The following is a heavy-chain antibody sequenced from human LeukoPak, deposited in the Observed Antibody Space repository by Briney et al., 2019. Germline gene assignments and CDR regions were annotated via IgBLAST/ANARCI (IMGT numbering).Heavy chain of an antibody. CDR1: GFTFSGYG. V-gene: IGHV3-21*01. CDR2: INCTSSYI. CDR3: AGHAAAVTGIDY. Sequence: GGSLRLSCVASGFTFSGYGMNWVRQAPGKGPEWVSSINCTSSYILYADSVKGRFTIPRDNAKKSLFLQMNNLRAEDTAVYYCAGHAAAVTGIDYWGQGTLVSVSS. J-gene: IGHJ4*02. D-gene: IGHD4-17*01.